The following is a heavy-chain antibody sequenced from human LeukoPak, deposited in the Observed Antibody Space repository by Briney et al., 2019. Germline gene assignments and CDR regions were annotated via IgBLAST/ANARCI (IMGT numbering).Heavy chain of an antibody. V-gene: IGHV3-21*01. CDR2: ISSSSSYI. D-gene: IGHD3-9*01. CDR1: GFTFSSYA. J-gene: IGHJ4*02. Sequence: GGSLRLSCAASGFTFSSYAMSWVRQAPGKGLEWVSSISSSSSYIYYADSVKGRFTISRDNAKNSLYLQMNSLRAEDTAVYYCARSLRYFDWQPSYYFDYWGQGTLVTVSS. CDR3: ARSLRYFDWQPSYYFDY.